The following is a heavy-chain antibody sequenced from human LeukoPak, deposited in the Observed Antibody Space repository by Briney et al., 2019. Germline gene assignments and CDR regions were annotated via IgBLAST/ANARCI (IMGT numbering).Heavy chain of an antibody. J-gene: IGHJ4*02. CDR2: INLSGGSS. V-gene: IGHV1-46*03. D-gene: IGHD3-3*01. CDR1: GYTFTSYY. CDR3: ARASSLGFLEWFLSSLDY. Sequence: ASVKVSCKASGYTFTSYYMHWVRQPPGQGLELMGIINLSGGSSSYVQKFQGRVTMTSDTSTSTVYMELSRLGSEDTAVYYCARASSLGFLEWFLSSLDYWGQGTLVTVYS.